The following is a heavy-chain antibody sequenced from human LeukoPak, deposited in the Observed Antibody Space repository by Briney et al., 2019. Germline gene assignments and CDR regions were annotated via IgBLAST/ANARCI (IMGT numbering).Heavy chain of an antibody. J-gene: IGHJ4*02. Sequence: GSSVKVSCKASGGIFSSYAISWVRQAPGQGLEWMGGIIPIFGTANYAQKFQGRVTITADESTSTAYMELSSLRSEDTAVYYCARGAGFTKYYYDSSGYYYGGFDYWGQGTLVTVSS. CDR3: ARGAGFTKYYYDSSGYYYGGFDY. V-gene: IGHV1-69*01. D-gene: IGHD3-22*01. CDR1: GGIFSSYA. CDR2: IIPIFGTA.